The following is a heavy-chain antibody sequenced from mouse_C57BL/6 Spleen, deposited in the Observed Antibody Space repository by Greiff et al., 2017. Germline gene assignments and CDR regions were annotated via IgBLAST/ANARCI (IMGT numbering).Heavy chain of an antibody. D-gene: IGHD2-3*01. CDR2: INPSNGGT. Sequence: QVQLQQPGTELVKPGASVKLSCKASGYTFTSYWMHWVKQRPGQGLEWIGNINPSNGGTNYNEKFKSKATLTVDKSSSTAYMQLSSLTSEDSAVYYCARSGSIYDGYYGFAYWGQGTLVTVSA. CDR1: GYTFTSYW. J-gene: IGHJ3*01. V-gene: IGHV1-53*01. CDR3: ARSGSIYDGYYGFAY.